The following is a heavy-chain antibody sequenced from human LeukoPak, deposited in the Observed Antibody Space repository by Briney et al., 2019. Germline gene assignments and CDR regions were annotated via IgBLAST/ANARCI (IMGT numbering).Heavy chain of an antibody. D-gene: IGHD3-22*01. CDR1: GGSVSSGSYY. CDR3: ARDLWPYDSSGYYYYYYGMDV. V-gene: IGHV4-61*01. J-gene: IGHJ6*02. Sequence: SETLSLTCTVSGGSVSSGSYYWSWIRQPPGKGLEWIGYIYYSGSTNYNPSLKSRVTISVDTSKNQFSLKLSSVTAADTAVYYCARDLWPYDSSGYYYYYYGMDVWGQGTTVTVSS. CDR2: IYYSGST.